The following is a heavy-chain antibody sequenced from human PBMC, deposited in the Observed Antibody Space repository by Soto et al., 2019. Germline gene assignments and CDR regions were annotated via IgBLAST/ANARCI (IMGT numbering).Heavy chain of an antibody. V-gene: IGHV3-11*01. CDR3: ATLTKDDSMIVTEAHYFDY. J-gene: IGHJ4*02. D-gene: IGHD3-22*01. CDR1: LFSFSYYY. Sequence: PGGSLRLSCAASLFSFSYYYMSWIRQSPGKGLEWISYISDSGKTIFYAGSVRGRFTISRDNARNSLYLQMNNLRVEDTAVYYCATLTKDDSMIVTEAHYFDYWGQGTLVTVSS. CDR2: ISDSGKTI.